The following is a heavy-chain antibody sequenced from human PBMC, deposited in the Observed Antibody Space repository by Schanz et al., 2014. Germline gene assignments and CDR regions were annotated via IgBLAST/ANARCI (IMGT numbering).Heavy chain of an antibody. CDR2: ISHDGYST. J-gene: IGHJ4*02. Sequence: EVHLLESGGGLVPPGGSLRLSCSASGFTFSIYAMHWVRQAPGKGLEYVSAISHDGYSTYYAESVKGRFTISRDNSKNTLYLQMDSLRAEDTAVYFCAKKVPAYNPFDSWGQGTLXTVSS. V-gene: IGHV3-64D*06. CDR3: AKKVPAYNPFDS. CDR1: GFTFSIYA. D-gene: IGHD1-1*01.